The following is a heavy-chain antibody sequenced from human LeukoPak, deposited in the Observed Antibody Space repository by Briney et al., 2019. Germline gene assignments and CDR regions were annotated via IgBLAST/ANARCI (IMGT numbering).Heavy chain of an antibody. V-gene: IGHV3-23*01. J-gene: IGHJ4*02. Sequence: SGGSLRLSCAASGFTFSSYAMSWVRQAPGKGLEWVSAISGSGGSTYYADSVKGRFTISRDNSKNTLYLQMNSLRAEDTAVYYCAKDRAYYYDSSGYCLLCYFDYWGQGTLVTVSS. CDR3: AKDRAYYYDSSGYCLLCYFDY. D-gene: IGHD3-22*01. CDR2: ISGSGGST. CDR1: GFTFSSYA.